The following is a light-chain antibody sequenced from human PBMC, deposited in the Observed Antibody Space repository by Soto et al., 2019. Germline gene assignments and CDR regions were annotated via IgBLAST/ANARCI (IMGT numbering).Light chain of an antibody. CDR3: QQYNSYPYT. Sequence: DIQMTQSPSTLSASVGDRVTITCRASQSISNWLAWYQQKPGKAPKLLLYKASTLQSGVPSRFSCSGSGTEFSLTISSLQPDDFATYYCQQYNSYPYTFGQGTKLEIK. V-gene: IGKV1-5*03. J-gene: IGKJ2*01. CDR2: KAS. CDR1: QSISNW.